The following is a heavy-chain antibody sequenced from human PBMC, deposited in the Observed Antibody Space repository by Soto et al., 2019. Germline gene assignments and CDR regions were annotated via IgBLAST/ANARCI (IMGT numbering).Heavy chain of an antibody. V-gene: IGHV3-23*01. CDR1: GFTFSSYA. Sequence: GGSLRLSCAASGFTFSSYAMTWVRQAPGKGLDWVSAISGGGDSTYYADSVKGRFTISRDNYKNTLYLQMNSLRADDTAVYYCAKDLRKVVTLGSTFDDWGQGILVTVSS. CDR3: AKDLRKVVTLGSTFDD. D-gene: IGHD2-21*02. CDR2: ISGGGDST. J-gene: IGHJ4*02.